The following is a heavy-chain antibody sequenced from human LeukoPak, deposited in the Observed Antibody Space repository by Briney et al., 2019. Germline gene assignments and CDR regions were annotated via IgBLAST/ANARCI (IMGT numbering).Heavy chain of an antibody. CDR1: GFTFSSYS. J-gene: IGHJ6*03. D-gene: IGHD2-2*01. CDR2: ISSSSSTI. CDR3: ARRNPSCYGRQCYYYMDV. V-gene: IGHV3-48*04. Sequence: PGGSLRLSCAASGFTFSSYSMNWVHQAPGKGLEWVSYISSSSSTIYYADSVKGRFTISRDNAKNTLYLQMNSLRADDTAVYYCARRNPSCYGRQCYYYMDVWGRGTPVTVSS.